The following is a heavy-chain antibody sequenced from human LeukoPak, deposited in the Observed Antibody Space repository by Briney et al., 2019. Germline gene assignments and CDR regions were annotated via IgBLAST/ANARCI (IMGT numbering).Heavy chain of an antibody. J-gene: IGHJ4*02. Sequence: GGSQRLSCAASGFTFSGSAMHWVRQSPGKGLEWVGRIRSKANDHATAYAASVRGRFTISRDDSKNTAYLQMNSLKTEDTAVYYCTRRLMTTVNDYWGQGTLVTVSS. CDR2: IRSKANDHAT. CDR1: GFTFSGSA. D-gene: IGHD4-17*01. CDR3: TRRLMTTVNDY. V-gene: IGHV3-73*01.